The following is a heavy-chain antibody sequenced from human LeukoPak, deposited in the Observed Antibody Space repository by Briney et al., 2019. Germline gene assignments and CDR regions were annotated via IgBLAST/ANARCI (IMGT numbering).Heavy chain of an antibody. CDR1: GFTVSSNY. V-gene: IGHV3-53*01. Sequence: GGSLRLSCAASGFTVSSNYMSWVRQAPGKGLEWVSVIYSGGSRYYADFVKGRFTISRDNSKNTLYLQMNSLRAEDTAVYYCARGGAVVVPAAMALDVWGQGTTVTVSS. CDR2: IYSGGSR. CDR3: ARGGAVVVPAAMALDV. D-gene: IGHD2-2*01. J-gene: IGHJ6*02.